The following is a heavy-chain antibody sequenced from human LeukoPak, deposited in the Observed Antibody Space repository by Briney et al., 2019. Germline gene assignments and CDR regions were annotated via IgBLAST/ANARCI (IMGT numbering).Heavy chain of an antibody. CDR3: ARGQEMATILGYFDY. V-gene: IGHV3-53*01. Sequence: GGSLRLSCAASGFTVSSNYMSWVRQAPGKGLQWVSVIYSDGSTYYADSVRGRFTISRDNSKNALYLQMNSLRAEDTAVYYCARGQEMATILGYFDYWGQGTLVTVSS. J-gene: IGHJ4*02. CDR1: GFTVSSNY. D-gene: IGHD5-24*01. CDR2: IYSDGST.